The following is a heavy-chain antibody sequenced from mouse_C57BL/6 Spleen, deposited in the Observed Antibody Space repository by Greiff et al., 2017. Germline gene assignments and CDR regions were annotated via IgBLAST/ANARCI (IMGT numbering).Heavy chain of an antibody. D-gene: IGHD1-1*01. CDR3: TTPLTVVARDY. J-gene: IGHJ4*01. CDR2: IDPENGDT. CDR1: GFNIKDDY. Sequence: EVQLQQSGAELVRPGASVKLSCTASGFNIKDDYLHWVKQRPEQGLEWIGGIDPENGDTEYASKFQGKATITADTPSNTAYLQLSSLTSEDTAVYYCTTPLTVVARDYWGQGTSVTVSS. V-gene: IGHV14-4*01.